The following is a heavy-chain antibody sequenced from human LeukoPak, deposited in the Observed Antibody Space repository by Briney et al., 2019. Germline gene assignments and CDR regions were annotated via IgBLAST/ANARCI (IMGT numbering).Heavy chain of an antibody. CDR3: AKDLDSTGYYSYNY. CDR1: GLMFSNYA. J-gene: IGHJ4*02. D-gene: IGHD3-22*01. CDR2: IGTNPAAT. V-gene: IGHV3-23*01. Sequence: GGSLRLSCVASGLMFSNYAMNWVRQAPGKGLEWVALIGTNPAATHYPDSVQGRFTISRDNSRNTLYLQMNSLRVEDTAIYYCAKDLDSTGYYSYNYWGQGTLVTASS.